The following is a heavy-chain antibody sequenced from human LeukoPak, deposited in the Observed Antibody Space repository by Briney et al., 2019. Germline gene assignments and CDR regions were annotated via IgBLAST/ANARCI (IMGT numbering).Heavy chain of an antibody. Sequence: GGSLRLSCAASGFTFSSYSMNWVRQAPGKGLEWVSSISSSSSYIYYADSVKGRFTISRDNAKNSLYLQMNSLRAEDTAVYYCARESGYDILTGYYPGDAFDIWGQGTMVTVSS. V-gene: IGHV3-21*01. J-gene: IGHJ3*02. CDR2: ISSSSSYI. D-gene: IGHD3-9*01. CDR3: ARESGYDILTGYYPGDAFDI. CDR1: GFTFSSYS.